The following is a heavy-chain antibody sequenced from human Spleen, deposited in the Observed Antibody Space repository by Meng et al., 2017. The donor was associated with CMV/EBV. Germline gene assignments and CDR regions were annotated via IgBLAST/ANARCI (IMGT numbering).Heavy chain of an antibody. J-gene: IGHJ4*02. D-gene: IGHD3-10*02. Sequence: EVQLLESGGXLVKPGXSLRLSCEASGFTFSSYSMNWVRQAPGKGLEWVSSISSSSSYIYYADSVKGRFTISRDNAKNSLYLQMNSLRAEDTAVYYCARGGRSTMSGHWDQGPRVTVSS. CDR1: GFTFSSYS. CDR3: ARGGRSTMSGH. V-gene: IGHV3-21*01. CDR2: ISSSSSYI.